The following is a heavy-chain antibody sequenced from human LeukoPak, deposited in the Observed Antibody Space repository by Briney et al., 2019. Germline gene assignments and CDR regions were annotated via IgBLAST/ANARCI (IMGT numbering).Heavy chain of an antibody. V-gene: IGHV4-59*12. D-gene: IGHD3-10*01. CDR1: GGSFSGYY. CDR2: IYYSGST. CDR3: SRVPGFGSGTNVTPRYNPGMAG. Sequence: PSETLSLTCAVYGGSFSGYYWSWIRQPPGKGLEWIGYIYYSGSTNYNPSLKSRVTISVDTSKNQFSLKLSSVTAADTAVYYCSRVPGFGSGTNVTPRYNPGMAGWGQRTTVSAS. J-gene: IGHJ6*02.